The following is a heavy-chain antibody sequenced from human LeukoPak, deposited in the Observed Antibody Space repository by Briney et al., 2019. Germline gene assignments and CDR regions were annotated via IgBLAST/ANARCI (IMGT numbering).Heavy chain of an antibody. J-gene: IGHJ3*02. CDR1: GYTLTELS. CDR3: ARLDTYYYDSSGYQAFDI. Sequence: ASVKVSCKVSGYTLTELSMHWVRQAPGKGLEWMGGFDPEDGETIYAQKFQGRVTMTEDTSTDTAYMELSSLRSEDTAVYYCARLDTYYYDSSGYQAFDIWGQGTMVTVSS. V-gene: IGHV1-24*01. CDR2: FDPEDGET. D-gene: IGHD3-22*01.